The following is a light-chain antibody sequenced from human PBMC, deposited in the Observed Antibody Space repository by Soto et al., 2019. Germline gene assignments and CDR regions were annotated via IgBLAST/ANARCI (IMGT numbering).Light chain of an antibody. J-gene: IGKJ4*01. Sequence: EIVVPQSEGTLSVSPVRRATLSCRASQNIDTKLAWYQQRPGQSPRLLIYAASTRAPGVPARFSGSGSGTAFTLTISGLQSEDLGLFFCQHYYKWPLSCGGGTKVDIK. CDR1: QNIDTK. CDR2: AAS. V-gene: IGKV3-15*01. CDR3: QHYYKWPLS.